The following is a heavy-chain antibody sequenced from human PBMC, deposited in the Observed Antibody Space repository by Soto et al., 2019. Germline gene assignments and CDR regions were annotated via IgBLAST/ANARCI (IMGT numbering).Heavy chain of an antibody. CDR2: IYHSGST. J-gene: IGHJ6*02. D-gene: IGHD3-3*01. CDR1: GYSISSGYY. Sequence: SETLSLTCAVSGYSISSGYYWGWIRQPPGKGLEWIGSIYHSGSTYYNPSLKSRVTISIDTSKNQFSLKLSSVTAADTAVYYCARDRYYDFWSGITYYYYGMDVWGQGTTVTVSS. V-gene: IGHV4-38-2*02. CDR3: ARDRYYDFWSGITYYYYGMDV.